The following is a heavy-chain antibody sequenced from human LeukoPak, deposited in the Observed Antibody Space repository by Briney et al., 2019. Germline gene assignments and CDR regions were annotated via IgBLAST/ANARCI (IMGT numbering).Heavy chain of an antibody. CDR3: ARVGRDDIVVVPAAINYYYMDV. Sequence: PSETLSLTCTVSGGSISSNNYYWDWIRQPPGKGLEWIGNIYYSGSTYYNPSLESRVTISVDRSKNQFSLKLSSVTAADTAVYYCARVGRDDIVVVPAAINYYYMDVWGKGTTVTVSS. CDR1: GGSISSNNYY. CDR2: IYYSGST. V-gene: IGHV4-39*07. D-gene: IGHD2-2*01. J-gene: IGHJ6*03.